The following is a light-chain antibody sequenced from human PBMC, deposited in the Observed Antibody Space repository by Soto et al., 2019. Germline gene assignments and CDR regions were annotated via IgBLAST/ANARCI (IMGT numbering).Light chain of an antibody. J-gene: IGLJ2*01. V-gene: IGLV1-51*01. CDR1: SSNI. CDR3: GTWDTSLSAVV. CDR2: DNN. Sequence: QSVLTQPPSVSAAPGQTVTISCSGSSSNIVSWYQQLPGTAPKLLIYDNNKRPSGIPDRFSGSKSGTSATLGITGLQTGDEADYYCGTWDTSLSAVVFGGGTQLTVL.